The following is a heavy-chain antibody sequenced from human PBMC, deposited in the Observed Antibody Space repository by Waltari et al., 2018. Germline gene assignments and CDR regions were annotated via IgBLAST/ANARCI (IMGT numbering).Heavy chain of an antibody. CDR2: IYYSGST. D-gene: IGHD3-3*01. Sequence: QVQLQESGPGLVKPSETLSLTCTVPGGSIITYYWSWIRQPPGKGLEWIGYIYYSGSTNYNPSLKSRVTMLVDTSKNQFSLKLSSVTAADTAVYYCARPGDDSWSAFHIWGQGTMVTVSS. J-gene: IGHJ3*02. CDR3: ARPGDDSWSAFHI. CDR1: GGSIITYY. V-gene: IGHV4-59*08.